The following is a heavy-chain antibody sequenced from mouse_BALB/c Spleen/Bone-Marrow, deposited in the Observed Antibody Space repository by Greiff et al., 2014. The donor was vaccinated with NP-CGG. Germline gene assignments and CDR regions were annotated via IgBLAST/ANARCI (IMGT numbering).Heavy chain of an antibody. CDR1: GFAFSSYD. Sequence: EVKLEESGGGLVKPGGSLKLSCAASGFAFSSYDMSWVRQTPEKRLEWVAYISHGGGTTYYSDTVKGRFTISRDNAKSTLYLQMSSLKSEDTAIYYCTRHGGYYPYYYAMDYWGQGTSVTVSS. V-gene: IGHV5-12-1*01. D-gene: IGHD2-3*01. J-gene: IGHJ4*01. CDR3: TRHGGYYPYYYAMDY. CDR2: ISHGGGTT.